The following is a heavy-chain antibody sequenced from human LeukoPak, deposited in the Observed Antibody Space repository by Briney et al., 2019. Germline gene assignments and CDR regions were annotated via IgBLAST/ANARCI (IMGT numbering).Heavy chain of an antibody. CDR3: ARWRNYYDSSGFYSNWFDP. D-gene: IGHD3-22*01. CDR1: GFTFSSFT. CDR2: ISTSSYYI. V-gene: IGHV3-21*01. J-gene: IGHJ5*02. Sequence: GESLRLSCAASGFTFSSFTMNWVRQAPGKGLEWVSSISTSSYYIYYADSVKGRFTISRDNSKNTLYLQMNSLRAEDTAVYYCARWRNYYDSSGFYSNWFDPWGQGTLVTVSS.